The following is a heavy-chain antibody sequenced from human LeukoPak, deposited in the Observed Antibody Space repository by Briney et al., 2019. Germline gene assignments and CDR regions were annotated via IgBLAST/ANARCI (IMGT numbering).Heavy chain of an antibody. CDR3: ARDSAGYGSGTYQYNWFDP. CDR2: IYYSGST. J-gene: IGHJ5*02. D-gene: IGHD3-10*01. CDR1: GASISSGGYY. Sequence: PSQTLSLTCNVSGASISSGGYYWSSIRQHPGKGLERIGYIYYSGSTYYNPSLKSRVSISLATSKNHFSLKLSSVTAADTAVYYCARDSAGYGSGTYQYNWFDPWGQGTLVTVSS. V-gene: IGHV4-31*03.